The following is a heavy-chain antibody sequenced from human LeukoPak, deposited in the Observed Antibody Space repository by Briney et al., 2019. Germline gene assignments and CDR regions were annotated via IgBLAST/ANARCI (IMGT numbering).Heavy chain of an antibody. J-gene: IGHJ5*02. V-gene: IGHV4-34*01. Sequence: SETLSLTCAVSGESFSGNFWTWIRQSPGKGLEWIGEIDNNGSTNYNPSLKSRVTISVDTSKNQFSLKLSSVTAADTAVYYCVHQTGYSYGYWFDPWGQGTLVTVSS. CDR2: IDNNGST. CDR3: VHQTGYSYGYWFDP. D-gene: IGHD5-18*01. CDR1: GESFSGNF.